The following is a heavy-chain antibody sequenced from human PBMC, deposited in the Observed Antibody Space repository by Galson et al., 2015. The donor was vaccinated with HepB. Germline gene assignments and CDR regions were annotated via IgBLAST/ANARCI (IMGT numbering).Heavy chain of an antibody. CDR2: INPSGGST. CDR1: GYTFTSYY. CDR3: AASNCSSTSCHPHFDY. Sequence: SVKVSCKASGYTFTSYYMHWVRQAPGQGLEWMGIINPSGGSTSYAQKFQGRVTMTRDTSTSTVYMELSSLRSEDTAVYYCAASNCSSTSCHPHFDYWGQGTLVTVSS. D-gene: IGHD2-2*01. J-gene: IGHJ4*02. V-gene: IGHV1-46*01.